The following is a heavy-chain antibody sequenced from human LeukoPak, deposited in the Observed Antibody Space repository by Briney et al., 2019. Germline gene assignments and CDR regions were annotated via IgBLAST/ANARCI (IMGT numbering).Heavy chain of an antibody. CDR1: GYXFTGYF. CDR3: ASSIVYCSSTSCYFN. D-gene: IGHD2-2*01. CDR2: INPNSGGT. Sequence: ASVKVSCKASGYXFTGYFIHWVRQAPGQGLEWMGWINPNSGGTNYAQKFQGRVTMTRDTSISTAYMELSRLRSDDTAVYYCASSIVYCSSTSCYFNWGQGTLVTVSS. V-gene: IGHV1-2*02. J-gene: IGHJ4*02.